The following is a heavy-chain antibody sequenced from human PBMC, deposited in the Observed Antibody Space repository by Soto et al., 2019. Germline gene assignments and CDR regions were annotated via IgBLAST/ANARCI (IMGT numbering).Heavy chain of an antibody. CDR1: GFTFSSYS. D-gene: IGHD3-10*01. CDR2: FRAGGDDGTT. Sequence: GGSLRLSCVASGFTFSSYSMSWVRQAPGKGLEWVSGFRAGGDDGTTYYADSVKGRFTISRDNSKNTLFLQMNSLRAEDTAIYYCAKKVNSGSGSQYFDYFGQGTLVTGSS. CDR3: AKKVNSGSGSQYFDY. J-gene: IGHJ4*02. V-gene: IGHV3-23*01.